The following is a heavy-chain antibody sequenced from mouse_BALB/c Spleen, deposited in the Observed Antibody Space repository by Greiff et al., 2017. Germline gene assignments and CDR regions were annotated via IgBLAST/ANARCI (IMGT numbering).Heavy chain of an antibody. V-gene: IGHV5-6*01. Sequence: EGQLVESGGDLVKPGGSLKLSCAASGFTFSSYGMSWVRQTPDKRLEWVATISSGGSYTYYPDSVKGRFTISRDNAKNTLYLQMSSLKSEDTAMYYCARQRTTSYAMDYWGQGTSVTVSS. D-gene: IGHD2-1*01. CDR1: GFTFSSYG. CDR2: ISSGGSYT. CDR3: ARQRTTSYAMDY. J-gene: IGHJ4*01.